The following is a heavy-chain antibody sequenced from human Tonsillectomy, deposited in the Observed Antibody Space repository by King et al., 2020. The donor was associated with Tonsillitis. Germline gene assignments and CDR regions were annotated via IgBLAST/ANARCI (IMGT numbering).Heavy chain of an antibody. D-gene: IGHD3-22*01. J-gene: IGHJ4*02. CDR1: GFTFSTYA. V-gene: IGHV3-23*04. CDR3: AKDRINPRYFYDSCFDY. CDR2: ISNSGGTT. Sequence: VQLVESGGGLVQPGGSLRLSCAASGFTFSTYAMSWVRQAPGKGLEWVSGISNSGGTTFYADSVRGRFSISRDNSKNTLYLQMGSLRAEDTAGYYVAKDRINPRYFYDSCFDYWGQGTLVTVSS.